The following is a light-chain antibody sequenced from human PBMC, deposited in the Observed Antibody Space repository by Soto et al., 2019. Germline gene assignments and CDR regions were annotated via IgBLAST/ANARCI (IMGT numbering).Light chain of an antibody. V-gene: IGLV1-40*01. J-gene: IGLJ1*01. Sequence: QSVLTQPPSVSGAPGQRVTISCTGSSSNIGAGYDVHWYRQLPGTAPKLLIYHNSDRPSGVPDRFSGSKSGTSASLAITGLQAEDEADYYCQSYDSGLSAFYVFGTGTKVTVL. CDR3: QSYDSGLSAFYV. CDR1: SSNIGAGYD. CDR2: HNS.